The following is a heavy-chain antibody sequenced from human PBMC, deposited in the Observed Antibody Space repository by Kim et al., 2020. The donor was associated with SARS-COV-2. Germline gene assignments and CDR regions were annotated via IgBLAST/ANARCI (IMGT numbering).Heavy chain of an antibody. CDR3: ASSAGGEWDSGWYAPPYYFDY. CDR2: INHSGST. D-gene: IGHD6-19*01. V-gene: IGHV4-34*01. Sequence: SETLSLTCAVYGGSFSGYYWSWIRQPPGKGLEWIGEINHSGSTNYNPSLKSRVTISVDTSKNQFSLKLSSVTAADTAVYYCASSAGGEWDSGWYAPPYYFDYWGQGTLVTVSS. J-gene: IGHJ4*02. CDR1: GGSFSGYY.